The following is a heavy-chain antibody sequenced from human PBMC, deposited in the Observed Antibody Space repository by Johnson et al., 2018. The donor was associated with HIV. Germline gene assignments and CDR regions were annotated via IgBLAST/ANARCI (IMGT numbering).Heavy chain of an antibody. Sequence: QVQLVESGGALVKPGGSLRLSCAASGFKFDDNYMAWIRQSPGKGLAWVSYISSSGGTTHTADSVKGRFPISRENSKNTLCWQMTSLGQDDTAVYSCYCTDHFGAGSESKGTFDAWGQGTMVTVSS. CDR1: GFKFDDNY. J-gene: IGHJ3*01. V-gene: IGHV3-11*01. CDR2: ISSSGGTT. D-gene: IGHD3-10*01. CDR3: YCTDHFGAGSESKGTFDA.